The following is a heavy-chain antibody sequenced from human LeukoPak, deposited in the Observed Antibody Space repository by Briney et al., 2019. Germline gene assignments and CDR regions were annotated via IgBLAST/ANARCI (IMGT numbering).Heavy chain of an antibody. J-gene: IGHJ6*02. CDR1: GFTFTSYA. CDR2: ISRSGGST. CDR3: AKGDTAMAEYYYYYAMDV. Sequence: TGGSLRLSCAASGFTFTSYAMSWVRQAPGKGLEWVSVISRSGGSTYCADSVKGRFTISRDNSKNTLYLQMNSLRAEDTAVYYCAKGDTAMAEYYYYYAMDVWGQGTTVTVSS. V-gene: IGHV3-23*01. D-gene: IGHD5-18*01.